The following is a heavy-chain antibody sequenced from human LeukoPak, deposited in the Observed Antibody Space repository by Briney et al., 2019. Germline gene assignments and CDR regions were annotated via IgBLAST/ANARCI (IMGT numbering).Heavy chain of an antibody. D-gene: IGHD1-26*01. CDR2: TYPGDSDT. Sequence: ESVKIFCKGSGYSFTTYWIGWVRQMPGKGLEWMGITYPGDSDTTYSPAFQGRVTISVDKSVNTAYLQWSSLKPSDTAVYYCARHGLGGSGSYSRYWGQGTLVTVSS. CDR1: GYSFTTYW. CDR3: ARHGLGGSGSYSRY. V-gene: IGHV5-51*01. J-gene: IGHJ4*02.